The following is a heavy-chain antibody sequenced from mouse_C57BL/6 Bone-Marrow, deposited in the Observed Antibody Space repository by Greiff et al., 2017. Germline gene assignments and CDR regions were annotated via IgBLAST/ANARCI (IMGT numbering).Heavy chain of an antibody. D-gene: IGHD2-2*01. Sequence: QVQLQQSGAELVRPGTSVKVSCKASGYAFTNYSIEWVKQRPGQGLEWIGVINPGSGGTNYNEKFKGKATLTADKSSSTAYMQLSSLTSEDSAVYFCAIWLRRKGFAYWGQGTLVTVSA. CDR1: GYAFTNYS. J-gene: IGHJ3*01. CDR3: AIWLRRKGFAY. CDR2: INPGSGGT. V-gene: IGHV1-54*01.